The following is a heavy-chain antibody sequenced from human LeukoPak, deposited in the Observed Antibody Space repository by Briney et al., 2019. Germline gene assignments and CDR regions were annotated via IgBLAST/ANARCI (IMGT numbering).Heavy chain of an antibody. D-gene: IGHD5-12*01. CDR3: AKDQGYSGYDSRTYDY. J-gene: IGHJ4*02. CDR2: IRYDGSNK. CDR1: GFTFSSYG. V-gene: IGHV3-30*02. Sequence: GGSLRLSCAASGFTFSSYGMHWVRQAPGKGLEWVAFIRYDGSNKYYADSVKGRFTISRDNSKNTLYLQMNSLRAEDTAVYYCAKDQGYSGYDSRTYDYWGQGPLVTVSS.